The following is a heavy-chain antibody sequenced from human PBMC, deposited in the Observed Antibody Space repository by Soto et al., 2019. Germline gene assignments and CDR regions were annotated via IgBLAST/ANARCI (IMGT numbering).Heavy chain of an antibody. CDR2: ISYDGSNK. D-gene: IGHD5-12*01. Sequence: QVQLVESGGGVVQAGRSVRLSCAASGLTFSSYAMHWVRQAPGKGLEWVAVISYDGSNKYYADSVKGRFTISRDNSKNTLYLQMNSLRAEDTAVYYCARDYYRFNSGYGFSMDVWGQGTTVTVSS. V-gene: IGHV3-30-3*01. J-gene: IGHJ6*02. CDR3: ARDYYRFNSGYGFSMDV. CDR1: GLTFSSYA.